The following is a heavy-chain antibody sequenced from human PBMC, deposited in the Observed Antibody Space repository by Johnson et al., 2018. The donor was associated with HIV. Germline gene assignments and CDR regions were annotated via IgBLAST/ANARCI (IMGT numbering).Heavy chain of an antibody. CDR3: AKNSAAFDI. CDR1: GFTFSSYG. CDR2: ISYDGSNK. V-gene: IGHV3-30*18. J-gene: IGHJ3*02. D-gene: IGHD3-10*01. Sequence: QMLLVESGGGVVQPGRSLRLSCAASGFTFSSYGMHWVRQAPGKGLEWVAVISYDGSNKYYADSVKGRFTISRDNSKNTLALQMNSLRAEDTAVYYCAKNSAAFDIWGQGTMVTVSS.